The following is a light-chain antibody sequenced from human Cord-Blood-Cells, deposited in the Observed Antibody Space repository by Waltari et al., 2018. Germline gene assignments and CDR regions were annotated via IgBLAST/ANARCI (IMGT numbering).Light chain of an antibody. J-gene: IGLJ1*01. CDR3: SSYTSSSIYV. V-gene: IGLV2-14*01. Sequence: QSALTQPASVSGSPAQSITHSCAGTSSDDGGYHHSPCYQQHPGQAPKLMIYEVSNRPSGVSNRFSGSKSGNTASLTISGLQAEDEADYYCSSYTSSSIYVFGTGTKVTVL. CDR1: SSDDGGYHH. CDR2: EVS.